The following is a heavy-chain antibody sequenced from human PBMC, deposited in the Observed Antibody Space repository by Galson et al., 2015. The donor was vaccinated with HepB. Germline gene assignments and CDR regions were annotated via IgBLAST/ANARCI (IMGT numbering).Heavy chain of an antibody. V-gene: IGHV3-11*06. CDR3: ARVGSGSSFDY. Sequence: SLRLSCAASGFTFSDYYMSWIRQAPGKGLEWVSYISSSSSYTNYADSVKDRFTISRDNAKNSLYLQMNSLRAEDTAVYYCARVGSGSSFDYWGQGTLVTVSS. D-gene: IGHD3-10*01. J-gene: IGHJ4*02. CDR2: ISSSSSYT. CDR1: GFTFSDYY.